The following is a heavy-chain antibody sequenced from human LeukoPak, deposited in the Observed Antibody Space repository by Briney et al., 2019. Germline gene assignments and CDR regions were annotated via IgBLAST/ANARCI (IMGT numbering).Heavy chain of an antibody. CDR3: ARGLSYQLLSYYYYYYYMDV. D-gene: IGHD2-2*01. Sequence: SETLSLTCTVSGGSISSSSYYWGWIRQPPGKGLEWIGSIYYSGSTYYDPSLKSRVTISVDTSKNQFSLKLSSVTAADTAVYYCARGLSYQLLSYYYYYYYMDVWGKGTTVTVSS. J-gene: IGHJ6*03. CDR1: GGSISSSSYY. V-gene: IGHV4-39*07. CDR2: IYYSGST.